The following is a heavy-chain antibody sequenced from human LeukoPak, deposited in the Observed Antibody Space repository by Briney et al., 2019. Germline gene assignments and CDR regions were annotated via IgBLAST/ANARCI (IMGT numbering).Heavy chain of an antibody. CDR2: IYYTGNT. CDR1: GDSITGYY. V-gene: IGHV4-39*07. CDR3: ARGGGYCSSTSCHPFDY. Sequence: PSETLSLTCTVSGDSITGYYWGWIRQPPGKGLEWIGNIYYTGNTYYNASLKSRVTISVDTSKNQFSLKLSSVTAADTAVYYCARGGGYCSSTSCHPFDYWGQGTLVTVSS. J-gene: IGHJ4*02. D-gene: IGHD2-2*01.